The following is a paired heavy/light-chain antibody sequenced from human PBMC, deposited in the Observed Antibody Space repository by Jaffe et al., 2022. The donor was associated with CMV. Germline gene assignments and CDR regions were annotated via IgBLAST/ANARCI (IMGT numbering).Heavy chain of an antibody. CDR2: IDWDDDK. CDR1: GFSLTTPGMC. Sequence: QVTLRESGPALVKPTQALTLTCTFSGFSLTTPGMCVTWIRQPPGKALEWLARIDWDDDKSYNTSLKTRLTISKDTSKNQVVLTMTNVDPVDTATYYCARSPYSSSWYHFDYWGQGTLVTVSS. D-gene: IGHD6-13*01. V-gene: IGHV2-70*15. CDR3: ARSPYSSSWYHFDY. J-gene: IGHJ4*02.
Light chain of an antibody. CDR2: RNS. CDR1: ISNIGSNY. V-gene: IGLV1-47*01. CDR3: AAWDDRLSGGV. J-gene: IGLJ3*02. Sequence: QSVVTQPPSASGTPGQTVTISCSGSISNIGSNYVSWYHQLPGTAPKLLIYRNSQRPSGVPDRFSGSKSGTSASLAISGLRSEDEADYYCAAWDDRLSGGVFGGGTKLTVL.